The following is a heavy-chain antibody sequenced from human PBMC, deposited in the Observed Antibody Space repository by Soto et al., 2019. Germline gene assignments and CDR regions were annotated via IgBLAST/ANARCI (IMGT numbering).Heavy chain of an antibody. J-gene: IGHJ6*02. CDR1: GYTFTGYY. Sequence: ASVKVSCKASGYTFTGYYMHWVRQAPGQGLEWMGWINPNSGSTNYAQKFQGWVTMTRDTSISTAYMELSRLRSDDTAVYYCARGQDIVVVVAATSAGMDVWGQGTTVTVSS. V-gene: IGHV1-2*04. D-gene: IGHD2-15*01. CDR3: ARGQDIVVVVAATSAGMDV. CDR2: INPNSGST.